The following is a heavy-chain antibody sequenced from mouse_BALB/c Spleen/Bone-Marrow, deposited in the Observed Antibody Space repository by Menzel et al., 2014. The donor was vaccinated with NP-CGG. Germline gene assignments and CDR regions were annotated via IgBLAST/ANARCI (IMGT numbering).Heavy chain of an antibody. J-gene: IGHJ4*01. Sequence: VQRVESGPGLVSPSQRLSITCTVSGFSLTSYGLHWVRQPPGKGLEWLGVIWAGGSTNYNSALMSRLSISKDNSKSQVFLKMNSLQTDDTAMYYCARDGVYGSHYYAMDYWGQGTSVTVSS. CDR2: IWAGGST. D-gene: IGHD1-1*02. CDR1: GFSLTSYG. V-gene: IGHV2-9*02. CDR3: ARDGVYGSHYYAMDY.